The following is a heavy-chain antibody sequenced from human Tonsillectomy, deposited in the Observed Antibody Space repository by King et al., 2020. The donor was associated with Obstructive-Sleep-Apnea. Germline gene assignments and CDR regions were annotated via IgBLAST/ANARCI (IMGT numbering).Heavy chain of an antibody. CDR3: ARDHDDILTGALGYYYGMDV. CDR1: GFTFTSYG. CDR2: IWDDGSNK. V-gene: IGHV3-33*01. D-gene: IGHD3-9*01. Sequence: LVESGGGVVQPGRSLRLSCAASGFTFTSYGMHWVRQAPGKGLGWVAVIWDDGSNKYYADSVKGRFTISRDNSKNTLYLQMNSLRAEDTAVYYCARDHDDILTGALGYYYGMDVWGQGTTVTVSS. J-gene: IGHJ6*02.